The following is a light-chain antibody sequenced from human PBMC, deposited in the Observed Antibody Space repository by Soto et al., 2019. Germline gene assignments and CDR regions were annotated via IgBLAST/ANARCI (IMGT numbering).Light chain of an antibody. CDR1: QNINTW. Sequence: DIQMTQSPSTLSASVGDRVTITCRASQNINTWLAWFQQKPGRAPKVLIHDASILESGVPSRFSGSGSGTEFTLTISSLQPDAFANYYCQECNSHYTFGQGTKLEIK. V-gene: IGKV1-5*01. J-gene: IGKJ2*01. CDR2: DAS. CDR3: QECNSHYT.